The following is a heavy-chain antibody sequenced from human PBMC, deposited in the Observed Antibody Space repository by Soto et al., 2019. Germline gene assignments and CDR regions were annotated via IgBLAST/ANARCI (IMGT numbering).Heavy chain of an antibody. CDR2: IYYSGST. V-gene: IGHV4-59*01. Sequence: SETLSLTCTVSGGSISSYYWSWIRQPPGKGLEWIGYIYYSGSTNYNPSLKSRVTISVDTSKIQFSLKLSSVTAADTAVYYCARRERDCTSCYPYYYYYMDVWGKGTTVTVSS. J-gene: IGHJ6*03. CDR1: GGSISSYY. CDR3: ARRERDCTSCYPYYYYYMDV. D-gene: IGHD2-2*01.